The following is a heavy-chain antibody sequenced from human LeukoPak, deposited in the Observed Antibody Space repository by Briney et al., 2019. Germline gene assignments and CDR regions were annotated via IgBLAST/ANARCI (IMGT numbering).Heavy chain of an antibody. CDR3: GGGSSFPYYYYYMDG. V-gene: IGHV3-23*01. Sequence: GGSLRLSCAASGFTFSSYAMSWVRQAPGKGLEWVSAISGSGGSTYYADSVKGRFTISRDNSKNTLYLQMNSLRAEDTAVYYCGGGSSFPYYYYYMDGWGKGTTVTVSS. CDR1: GFTFSSYA. D-gene: IGHD6-6*01. J-gene: IGHJ6*03. CDR2: ISGSGGST.